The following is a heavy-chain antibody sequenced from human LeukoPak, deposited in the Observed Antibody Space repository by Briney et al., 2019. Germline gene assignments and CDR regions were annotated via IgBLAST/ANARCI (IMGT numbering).Heavy chain of an antibody. CDR2: INPSGGST. CDR3: ARERYNYGLWEGMDV. V-gene: IGHV1-46*01. Sequence: ASVKVSCTASGYTFISYHTHWVRQAPEQGLEWMGIINPSGGSTSYAQKFQGRVTMTRDTSTSTVYMELSSLRSEDTAVYYCARERYNYGLWEGMDVWGQGTTVTVS. D-gene: IGHD5-18*01. J-gene: IGHJ6*02. CDR1: GYTFISYH.